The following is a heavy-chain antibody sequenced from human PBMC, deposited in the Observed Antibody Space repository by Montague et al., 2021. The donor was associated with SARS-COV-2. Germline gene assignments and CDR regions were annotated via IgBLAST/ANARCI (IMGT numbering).Heavy chain of an antibody. CDR3: ARDRPRSYYYDSGTYTWGGYGMDV. V-gene: IGHV4-34*01. D-gene: IGHD3-10*01. Sequence: SETLSLTCAVYGGSFSGYYWNWIRQPPGKGLEWIGEISHSGSTNYNPSLKSRVTISIDTSKNQSSLKLSSVTAAGTAVYYCARDRPRSYYYDSGTYTWGGYGMDVWGQGTTVAVSS. CDR1: GGSFSGYY. CDR2: ISHSGST. J-gene: IGHJ6*02.